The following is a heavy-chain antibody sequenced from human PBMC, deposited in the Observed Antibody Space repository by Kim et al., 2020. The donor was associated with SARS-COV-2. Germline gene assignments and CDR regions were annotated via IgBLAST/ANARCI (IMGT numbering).Heavy chain of an antibody. CDR3: AKHTSGVEWMGWGHYYYMDV. V-gene: IGHV3-23*01. Sequence: GGSLRLSCAASGFSFGVFAMSWVRQAPGKGLEWVATINSSGGGKYYTDSVKGRFTISRDNSKNTLSLQMNSLRAEDTALFYCAKHTSGVEWMGWGHYYYMDVWGKGTKVTVSS. CDR1: GFSFGVFA. CDR2: INSSGGGK. J-gene: IGHJ6*03. D-gene: IGHD3-3*01.